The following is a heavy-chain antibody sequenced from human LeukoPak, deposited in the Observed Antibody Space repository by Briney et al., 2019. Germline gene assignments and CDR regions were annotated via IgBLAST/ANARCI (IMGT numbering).Heavy chain of an antibody. CDR2: IYTSGST. CDR1: GGSISSGSYY. D-gene: IGHD3-22*01. J-gene: IGHJ5*02. Sequence: NASQTLSLTCTVSGGSISSGSYYWSWIRQPAGKGLEWIGRIYTSGSTNYNPSLKSRVTMSVDTSKNQFSLKLSSVTAADTAVYYCARESYDSRIDPWGQGTLVTVSS. CDR3: ARESYDSRIDP. V-gene: IGHV4-61*02.